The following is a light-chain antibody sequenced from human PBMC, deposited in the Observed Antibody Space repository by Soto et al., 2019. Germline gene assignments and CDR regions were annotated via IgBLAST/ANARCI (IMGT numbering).Light chain of an antibody. CDR3: QQRQSWPRT. CDR1: QAVNTR. V-gene: IGKV3-11*01. CDR2: LDS. Sequence: EXVLTQSTATLSSFPGDRVTLSCRASQAVNTRLAWYQHKPGQATRLLIYLDSNRAAGVPARFSGSGSGTDFTITISAVEPEDFAVYYCQQRQSWPRTFGQGTKVDIK. J-gene: IGKJ1*01.